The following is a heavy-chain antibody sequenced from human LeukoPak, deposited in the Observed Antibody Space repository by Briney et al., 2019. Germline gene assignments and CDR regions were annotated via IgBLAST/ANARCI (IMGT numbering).Heavy chain of an antibody. V-gene: IGHV4-38-2*01. CDR1: GYSIRTGYY. D-gene: IGHD2/OR15-2a*01. Sequence: KPSETLSLTCGVSGYSIRTGYYWGWVRQPPGQDLEWIGSVYHSGSTYYNPSLKSRVNILVDTSKNQFSLSLTSVTAADTAVYYCARSYFSVGAFDIWGQGTMVTVSS. J-gene: IGHJ3*02. CDR3: ARSYFSVGAFDI. CDR2: VYHSGST.